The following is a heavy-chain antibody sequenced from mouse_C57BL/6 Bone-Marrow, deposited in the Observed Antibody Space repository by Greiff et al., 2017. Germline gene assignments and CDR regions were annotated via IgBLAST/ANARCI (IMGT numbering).Heavy chain of an antibody. CDR1: GFTFSNYW. CDR3: TDYYGYFAY. V-gene: IGHV6-3*01. J-gene: IGHJ3*01. D-gene: IGHD2-2*01. Sequence: DVKLQESGGGLVQPGGSMKLSCVASGFTFSNYWMNWVRQSPEKGLEWVAQIRLKSDNYATHYAESVKGRFTISRDDSKSSVYLQMNNLRAEDTGIYYCTDYYGYFAYWGQGTLVTVSA. CDR2: IRLKSDNYAT.